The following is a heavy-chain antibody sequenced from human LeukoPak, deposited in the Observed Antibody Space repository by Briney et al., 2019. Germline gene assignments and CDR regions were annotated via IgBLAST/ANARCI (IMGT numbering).Heavy chain of an antibody. J-gene: IGHJ6*03. Sequence: GSVKASCKASGYTFTSYGISWVRQAPGQGLEWMGWISAYNGNTNYAQQLQGRVTMTTDTPTSTAYMELRSLRSDDMAVYYCARDPPNYSISYYYYYYYMDVWGKGTTVTVSS. CDR2: ISAYNGNT. CDR3: ARDPPNYSISYYYYYYYMDV. V-gene: IGHV1-18*03. CDR1: GYTFTSYG. D-gene: IGHD5-18*01.